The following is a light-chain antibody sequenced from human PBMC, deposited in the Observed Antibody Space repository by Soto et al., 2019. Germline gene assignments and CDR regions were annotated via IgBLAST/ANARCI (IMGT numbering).Light chain of an antibody. CDR3: QQYYSYPLA. J-gene: IGKJ4*01. CDR2: AAS. Sequence: AIRMTQSPSSLSASTGDRVTITCRASQGISSYLAWYQQKPGKAPKLLIYAASTLQSGVPSRFSGSGSVTDFTLTSSCLQSEDFATYYCQQYYSYPLAFGGGTKVEIK. CDR1: QGISSY. V-gene: IGKV1-8*01.